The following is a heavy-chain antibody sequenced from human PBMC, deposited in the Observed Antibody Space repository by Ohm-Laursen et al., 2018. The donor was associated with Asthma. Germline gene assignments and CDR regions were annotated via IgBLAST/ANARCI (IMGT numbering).Heavy chain of an antibody. CDR3: ARVKAPWQWLTDY. Sequence: SVKVSCNASGYTFTSYAMNWVRQAPGQGLEWMGWINTNTGNPTYAQGFTGRFVFSLDTSVSTAYLQISSLKAEGTAVYYCARVKAPWQWLTDYWGQGTLATVSS. D-gene: IGHD6-19*01. CDR2: INTNTGNP. J-gene: IGHJ4*02. CDR1: GYTFTSYA. V-gene: IGHV7-4-1*02.